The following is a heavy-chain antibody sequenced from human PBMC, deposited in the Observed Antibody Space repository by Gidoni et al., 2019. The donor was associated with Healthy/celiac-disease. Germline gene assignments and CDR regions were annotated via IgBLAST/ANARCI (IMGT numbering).Heavy chain of an antibody. J-gene: IGHJ1*01. CDR1: GFTFSSYS. CDR3: ARGLMGSDYPEYFQH. Sequence: EVQLVASGGGLVTPGGSLRLSCAASGFTFSSYSMNWVRQAPGKGLEWVSSISSSSSYIYYADSVKGRFTISRDNAKNSLYLQMNSLRAEDTAVYYCARGLMGSDYPEYFQHWGQGTLVTVSS. V-gene: IGHV3-21*01. D-gene: IGHD4-17*01. CDR2: ISSSSSYI.